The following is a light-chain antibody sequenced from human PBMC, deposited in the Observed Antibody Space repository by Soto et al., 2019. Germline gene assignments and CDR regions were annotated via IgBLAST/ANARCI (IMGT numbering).Light chain of an antibody. J-gene: IGLJ2*01. CDR1: NLGSKS. CDR2: DDN. V-gene: IGLV3-21*02. Sequence: SYELTQPPSVSVAPGQTARITCGGNNLGSKSVHWYQQKPGQAPVLVVYDDNDRPSGIPEQFSGSNSGNTATLTISRVEAGDEADYYCQVWDSRSDHVVFGGGTKLTVL. CDR3: QVWDSRSDHVV.